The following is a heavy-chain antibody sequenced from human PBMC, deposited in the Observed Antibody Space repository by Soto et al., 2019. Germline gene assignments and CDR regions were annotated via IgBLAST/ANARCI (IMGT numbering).Heavy chain of an antibody. Sequence: PSETLSLTCTVSGGSISSGGYYWSWIRQHPGKGLEWIGYIYYSGSTYYNPSLKSRVTISVDTSKNQFSLKLSSVTAADTAVYYCARGHHNYGLGSYYRPTYNWFDPWGQGTLVTVSS. CDR3: ARGHHNYGLGSYYRPTYNWFDP. V-gene: IGHV4-31*03. J-gene: IGHJ5*02. D-gene: IGHD3-10*01. CDR2: IYYSGST. CDR1: GGSISSGGYY.